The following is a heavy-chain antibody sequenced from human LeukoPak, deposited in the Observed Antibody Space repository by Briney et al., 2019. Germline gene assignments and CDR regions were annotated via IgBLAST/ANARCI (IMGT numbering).Heavy chain of an antibody. D-gene: IGHD4-17*01. V-gene: IGHV3-74*01. CDR3: ARDFYGDYYGMDV. J-gene: IGHJ6*04. CDR2: INTDGSST. Sequence: GGSLRLSCAASGFTFSSYWMHWVRQAPGKGLVWVSRINTDGSSTSYADSVKGRFTISRDNAKNTLYLQMNSLRAEDTAVYYCARDFYGDYYGMDVWGKGTTVTVSS. CDR1: GFTFSSYW.